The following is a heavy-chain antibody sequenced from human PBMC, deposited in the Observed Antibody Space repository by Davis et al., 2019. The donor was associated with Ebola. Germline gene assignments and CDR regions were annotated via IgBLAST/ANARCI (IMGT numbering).Heavy chain of an antibody. J-gene: IGHJ4*02. CDR1: GFTFSSYW. CDR3: ARGGVAVAGTEYYFDY. Sequence: PGGSLRLSCAASGFTFSSYWMHWVRQAPGKGLVWVSRINSDGSSTSYADSVKGRFTISRDNAKNTLYLQMNSLRAEDTAVYYCARGGVAVAGTEYYFDYWGQGTLVTVSS. CDR2: INSDGSST. V-gene: IGHV3-74*01. D-gene: IGHD6-19*01.